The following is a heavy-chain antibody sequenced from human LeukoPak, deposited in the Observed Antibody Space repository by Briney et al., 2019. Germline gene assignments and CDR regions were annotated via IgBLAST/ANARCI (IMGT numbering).Heavy chain of an antibody. Sequence: PGGSLRLSCAASGFTFSSYNFNWVRQPPGKGLEWIGSIYYSGSTYYNPSLKSRVTISVDTSKNQFSLKLSSVTAADTAVYYCARHGGDSGYYGSGSYIPDYWGQGTLVTVSS. CDR2: IYYSGST. D-gene: IGHD3-10*01. J-gene: IGHJ4*02. CDR1: GFTFSSYNFN. CDR3: ARHGGDSGYYGSGSYIPDY. V-gene: IGHV4-39*01.